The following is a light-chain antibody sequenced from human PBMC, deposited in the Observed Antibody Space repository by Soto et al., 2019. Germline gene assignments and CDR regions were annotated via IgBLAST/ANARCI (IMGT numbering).Light chain of an antibody. CDR3: SSYAGSNIYV. Sequence: QSALAQPTSASGSPGQSVTISCTGTSSDVGGYNFVSWYQHHPGKAPKVIIYEVSKRPSGVPNRFSGSKSGNTASLTVSGLQAEDEADYYCSSYAGSNIYVFGTGTKLTVL. J-gene: IGLJ1*01. CDR2: EVS. V-gene: IGLV2-8*01. CDR1: SSDVGGYNF.